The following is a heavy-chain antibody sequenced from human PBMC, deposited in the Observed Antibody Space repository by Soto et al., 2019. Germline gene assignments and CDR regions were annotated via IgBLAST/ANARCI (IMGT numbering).Heavy chain of an antibody. V-gene: IGHV3-64D*06. J-gene: IGHJ4*02. CDR3: VKQAHGLDGVAFDY. CDR1: AFIFSEST. CDR2: VSTSGRST. D-gene: IGHD2-15*01. Sequence: EVQLVESGGGLVQPGGSLRLSCSASAFIFSESTIYWVRQVPGKGREAISAVSTSGRSTYYADSVKDRFTISRDNSKNTLFLQMGSLRPEDTAIYYCVKQAHGLDGVAFDYWGQGTQVTVAS.